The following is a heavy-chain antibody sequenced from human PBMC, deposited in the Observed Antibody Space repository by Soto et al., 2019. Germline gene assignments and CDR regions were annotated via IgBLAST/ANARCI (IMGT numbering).Heavy chain of an antibody. Sequence: QVHLVQSGAEVKKPGASVNVSCKTSGYTFTRNGLSWVRQAPGQGLEWMGWISPNSGNIKYAQKLQGRVIMTTDTSTSTAYMELRSLRSDDTAVFYCVKDRDSNTWPSRDVWGPGTTVTVAS. CDR1: GYTFTRNG. J-gene: IGHJ6*02. CDR2: ISPNSGNI. V-gene: IGHV1-18*01. D-gene: IGHD3-22*01. CDR3: VKDRDSNTWPSRDV.